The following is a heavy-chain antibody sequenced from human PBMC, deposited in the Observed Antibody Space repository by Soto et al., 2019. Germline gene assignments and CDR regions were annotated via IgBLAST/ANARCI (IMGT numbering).Heavy chain of an antibody. D-gene: IGHD5-18*01. V-gene: IGHV4-4*07. Sequence: QVQLQESGPGLVKPSETLSLTCTVSGGSISSYYWSWIRQPAGKGLEWIGRIYTSGSTNYNPSLKSRVTMSVDTSKNQFSLKLSSVTAADTAVYYCATTNTAMGPGAFDIWGQGTMVTVSS. CDR1: GGSISSYY. J-gene: IGHJ3*02. CDR3: ATTNTAMGPGAFDI. CDR2: IYTSGST.